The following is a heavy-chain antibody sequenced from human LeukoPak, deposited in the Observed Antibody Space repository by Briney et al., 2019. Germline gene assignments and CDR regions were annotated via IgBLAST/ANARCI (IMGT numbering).Heavy chain of an antibody. V-gene: IGHV3-33*06. D-gene: IGHD4-11*01. CDR2: IWYDGSNK. J-gene: IGHJ5*02. CDR1: GFTFSSYG. CDR3: AKDLLMTTVTTFPWFDP. Sequence: GGSLRLSCAASGFTFSSYGMPGVRQAPGKGLEGVAVIWYDGSNKYYADSVKGRFAISRDNSKNTLYLQMNSLRAEDTAVYYCAKDLLMTTVTTFPWFDPWGQGTLVTVSS.